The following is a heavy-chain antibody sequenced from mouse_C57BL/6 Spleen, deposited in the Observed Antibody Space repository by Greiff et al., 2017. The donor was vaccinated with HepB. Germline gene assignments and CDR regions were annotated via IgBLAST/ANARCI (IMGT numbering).Heavy chain of an antibody. CDR1: GYTFTDYY. Sequence: SGAELVRPGASVKLSCKASGYTFTDYYINWVKQRPGQGLEWIARIYPGSGNTYYNEKFKGKATLTAEKSSSTAYMQLSSLTSEDSAVYFCAREDYYGSRAYWGQGTLVTVSA. J-gene: IGHJ3*01. CDR2: IYPGSGNT. V-gene: IGHV1-76*01. D-gene: IGHD1-1*01. CDR3: AREDYYGSRAY.